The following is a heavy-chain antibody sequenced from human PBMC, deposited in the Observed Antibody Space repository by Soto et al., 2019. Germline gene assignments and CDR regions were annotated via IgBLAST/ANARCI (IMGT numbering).Heavy chain of an antibody. V-gene: IGHV4-59*12. J-gene: IGHJ4*02. D-gene: IGHD6-19*01. Sequence: SETLSLTCTISGGPMNNYYCSWFRQPRGQGLEWIGYMGYNGFTRYNPSLRSRVAISLDTAKNQFSLNLSSLTAADTGVYYCARDAQPKGVAADGASDYWGQGTLVTVSS. CDR1: GGPMNNYY. CDR2: MGYNGFT. CDR3: ARDAQPKGVAADGASDY.